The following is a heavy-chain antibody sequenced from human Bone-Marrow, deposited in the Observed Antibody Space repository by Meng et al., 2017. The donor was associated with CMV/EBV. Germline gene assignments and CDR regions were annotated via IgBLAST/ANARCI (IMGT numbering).Heavy chain of an antibody. CDR2: ICPMFGTT. Sequence: FSACVVSWSRQAPGRGLQSLGGICPMFGTTNYAQKLQGRLTIKADDSTRAVYMDLSSLTSEDTAVYYCARHAEDYDDSRDFSPYAHWGQGTLVTVSS. CDR1: FSACV. CDR3: ARHAEDYDDSRDFSPYAH. D-gene: IGHD3-22*01. J-gene: IGHJ4*02. V-gene: IGHV1-69*01.